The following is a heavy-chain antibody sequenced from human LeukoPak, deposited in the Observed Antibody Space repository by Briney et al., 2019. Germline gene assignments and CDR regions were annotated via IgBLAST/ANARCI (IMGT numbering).Heavy chain of an antibody. V-gene: IGHV3-7*01. D-gene: IGHD2-8*01. CDR1: GFTFSSHW. Sequence: GGSLRLSCAASGFTFSSHWMTWVRQAPGKGLEWVANIKQDGSDKYYVDSVKGRFTISRDNAKNSLYLQMNSLRGEDTAVYYCARDGRYCTNYNCRGDAFDMWGQGTMVTVSS. CDR2: IKQDGSDK. J-gene: IGHJ3*02. CDR3: ARDGRYCTNYNCRGDAFDM.